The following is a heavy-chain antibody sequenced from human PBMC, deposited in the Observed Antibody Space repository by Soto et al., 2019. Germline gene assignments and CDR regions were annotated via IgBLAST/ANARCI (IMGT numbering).Heavy chain of an antibody. V-gene: IGHV3-11*01. J-gene: IGHJ4*02. Sequence: PGGSLRLSCAASVFTFSDFYMSWIRQAPGKGLEWISYISSGSTNIFYADSVKGRFTVSRDNAKNSVYLQMDSLRAEDTAVYYCARDRNAAGSDYWGQGTLVTVSS. D-gene: IGHD1-1*01. CDR2: ISSGSTNI. CDR3: ARDRNAAGSDY. CDR1: VFTFSDFY.